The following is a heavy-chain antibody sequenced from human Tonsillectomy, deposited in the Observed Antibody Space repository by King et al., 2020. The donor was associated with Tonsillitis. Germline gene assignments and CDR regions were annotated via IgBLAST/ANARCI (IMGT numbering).Heavy chain of an antibody. V-gene: IGHV5-51*01. D-gene: IGHD5-12*01. CDR2: IYPGDSDT. CDR3: AKFGYDSGSLGYGMDV. CDR1: GYSFTNYW. Sequence: EWQLVQSGAEVKKPGESLKISCKGSGYSFTNYWIGWVRQMPGKGLEWMGIIYPGDSDTRYSPSFQGQVTISADKSITTAYLQWSSLKASDPAMYYCAKFGYDSGSLGYGMDVWGQGTTVIVSS. J-gene: IGHJ6*02.